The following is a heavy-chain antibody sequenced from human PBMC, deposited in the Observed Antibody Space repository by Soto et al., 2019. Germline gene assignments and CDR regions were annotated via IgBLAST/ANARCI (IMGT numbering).Heavy chain of an antibody. V-gene: IGHV3-30*18. D-gene: IGHD3-10*01. CDR1: GFTFSSYG. J-gene: IGHJ4*02. Sequence: QVQLVESGGGVVQPGRSLRLSCAASGFTFSSYGMHWVRQAPGKGLEWVAVIIYDGSTKYYADSVKGRFTISRDNSKSTLYLQMNSLRAEDTAVYYCAKDRMGAGVRGYFCYWGQGTLVTVSS. CDR3: AKDRMGAGVRGYFCY. CDR2: IIYDGSTK.